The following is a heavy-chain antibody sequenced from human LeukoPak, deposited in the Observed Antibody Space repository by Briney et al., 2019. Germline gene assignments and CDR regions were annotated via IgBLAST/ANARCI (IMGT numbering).Heavy chain of an antibody. V-gene: IGHV4-59*01. J-gene: IGHJ6*02. Sequence: PSETLSLTCTVSGGSISSYYWSWIRQPPGKGLEWIGYMYYTGSTNYNPSFKSRDTISLATSKTQFSLKLSSVTPADTAVYYCARVSVVYGMDVWGQGTTVTVSS. CDR3: ARVSVVYGMDV. CDR2: MYYTGST. CDR1: GGSISSYY.